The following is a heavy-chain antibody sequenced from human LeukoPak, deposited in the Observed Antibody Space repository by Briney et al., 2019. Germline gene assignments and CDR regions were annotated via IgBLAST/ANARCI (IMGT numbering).Heavy chain of an antibody. V-gene: IGHV3-74*01. CDR1: GFTFSNYW. Sequence: GGSLRLSCAASGFTFSNYWMHWVRQAPGKGLVWVSRINRDGSSTTYADSVKGRFTISRDNAKNTLYLQMNSLRAEDTAVYYCARARSAGLAPNDAFDLWGQGTMVTVSS. CDR2: INRDGSST. J-gene: IGHJ3*01. CDR3: ARARSAGLAPNDAFDL.